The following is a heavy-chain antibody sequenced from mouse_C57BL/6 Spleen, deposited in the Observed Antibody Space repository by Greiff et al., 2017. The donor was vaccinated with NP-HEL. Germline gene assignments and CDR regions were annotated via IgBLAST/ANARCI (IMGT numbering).Heavy chain of an antibody. V-gene: IGHV1-54*01. CDR1: GYAFTNYL. CDR3: ATMWSYDWYFDV. Sequence: VQLQQSGAELVRPGTSVKVSCKASGYAFTNYLIEWVKQRPGQGLEWIGVINPGSGGTNYNEKFKGKATLTADKSSSTAYMQLSSLTSEDSAVYFCATMWSYDWYFDVWGTGTTVTVSS. CDR2: INPGSGGT. D-gene: IGHD1-1*01. J-gene: IGHJ1*03.